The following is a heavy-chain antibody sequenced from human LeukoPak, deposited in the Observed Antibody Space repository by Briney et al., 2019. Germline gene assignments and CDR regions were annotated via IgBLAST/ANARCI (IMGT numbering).Heavy chain of an antibody. CDR1: GYRFSNYW. J-gene: IGHJ4*02. Sequence: GESLQISCRGSGYRFSNYWIAWVRQMPGKGLEWMGIIYPGDSDTRYNPSFQGQVTISADKSISTAYLQWGSLKASDTAMYYCALRGVYDDRLDYWGQGTLVTVSS. D-gene: IGHD5/OR15-5a*01. CDR3: ALRGVYDDRLDY. CDR2: IYPGDSDT. V-gene: IGHV5-51*01.